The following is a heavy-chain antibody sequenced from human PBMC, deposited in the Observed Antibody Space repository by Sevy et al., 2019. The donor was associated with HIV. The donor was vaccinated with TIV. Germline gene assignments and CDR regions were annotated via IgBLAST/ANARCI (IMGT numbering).Heavy chain of an antibody. V-gene: IGHV3-11*01. D-gene: IGHD6-13*01. CDR2: ISNRGSI. CDR1: GFTFSDYY. Sequence: GGSLRLSCAASGFTFSDYYMSWIRQAPGKGPEWVSYISNRGSIYYADSVKGRFTISRDNAKNSLYLQMNSLRAEDTAVYYCAKDIFEAGLHFDYWGQGTLVTVSS. J-gene: IGHJ4*02. CDR3: AKDIFEAGLHFDY.